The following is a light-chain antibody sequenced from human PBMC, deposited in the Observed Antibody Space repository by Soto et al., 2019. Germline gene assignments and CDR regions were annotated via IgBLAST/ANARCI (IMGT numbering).Light chain of an antibody. CDR3: ISYTDRQSYL. J-gene: IGLJ1*01. CDR2: AVS. V-gene: IGLV2-14*03. Sequence: QSALTQPASVSGSPGQSITISCSGTSSDIGSYDHVAWYQQFPGKSPKLIIYAVSDRPSGVSDRFSGSKSGISASLTISGLQPEEEPDYSRISYTDRQSYLFGTGTKVTV. CDR1: SSDIGSYDH.